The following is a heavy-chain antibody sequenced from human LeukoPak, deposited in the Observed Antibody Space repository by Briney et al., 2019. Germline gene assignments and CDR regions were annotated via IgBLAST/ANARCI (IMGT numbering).Heavy chain of an antibody. D-gene: IGHD1-26*01. J-gene: IGHJ4*02. CDR1: GYTLTELS. CDR3: ATGRFSGSYYGRFAY. V-gene: IGHV1-24*01. CDR2: FDPEDGET. Sequence: GASVKVSCKVSGYTLTELSMHWVRQAPGKGLEWMGGFDPEDGETIYAQKFQGRVTMTEDTSTDTAYMELSSLRSEDTAVYYCATGRFSGSYYGRFAYWCQGTLVTVSS.